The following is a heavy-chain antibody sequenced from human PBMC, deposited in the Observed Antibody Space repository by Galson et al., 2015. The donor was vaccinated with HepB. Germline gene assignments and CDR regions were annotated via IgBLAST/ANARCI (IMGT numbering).Heavy chain of an antibody. CDR1: GFTFSSYG. D-gene: IGHD1-26*01. CDR2: ISYDGSNK. CDR3: AKAHHSGSYRLGDY. V-gene: IGHV3-30*18. Sequence: SLRLSCAASGFTFSSYGMHWVRQAPGKGLEWVAVISYDGSNKYYADSVKGRFTISRDNSKNTLYLQMNSLRAEDTAVYYCAKAHHSGSYRLGDYWGQGTLVTASS. J-gene: IGHJ4*02.